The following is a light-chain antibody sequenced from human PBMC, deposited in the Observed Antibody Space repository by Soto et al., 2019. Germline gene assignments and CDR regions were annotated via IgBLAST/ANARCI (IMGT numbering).Light chain of an antibody. CDR2: EVS. J-gene: IGLJ2*01. CDR3: CSYAGSSTLV. Sequence: QSVLTQPAYVSGSPGQSITISCTGTSSDVGSYNLVSWYQQHPGKAPKLMIYEVSKRPSGVSNRFSGSKSGNTASLTISGLQAEDGAYYYCCSYAGSSTLVFGGGTKVTVL. V-gene: IGLV2-23*02. CDR1: SSDVGSYNL.